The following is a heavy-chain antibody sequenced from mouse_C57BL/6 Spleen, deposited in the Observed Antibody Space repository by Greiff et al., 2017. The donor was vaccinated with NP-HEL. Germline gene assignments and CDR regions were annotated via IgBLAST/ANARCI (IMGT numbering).Heavy chain of an antibody. J-gene: IGHJ1*03. CDR3: ARTAHWYFDV. D-gene: IGHD3-1*01. CDR1: GYTFTSYW. V-gene: IGHV1-52*01. CDR2: IDPSDSET. Sequence: VQLQQPGAELVRPGSSVKLSCKASGYTFTSYWMHWVKQRPIQGLEWIGNIDPSDSETHYNQKFKDKATVTVDKSSSTAYMQLSSLTSEDSAVYYCARTAHWYFDVWGTGTTVTVSS.